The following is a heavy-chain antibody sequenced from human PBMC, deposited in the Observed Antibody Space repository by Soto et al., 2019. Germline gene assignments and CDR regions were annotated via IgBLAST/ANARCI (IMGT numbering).Heavy chain of an antibody. CDR1: GFTFSSYS. J-gene: IGHJ4*02. D-gene: IGHD3-3*01. CDR3: ASFTIFGVVKWGSDY. V-gene: IGHV3-21*01. CDR2: ISSSSYI. Sequence: PGGSLRLSCAASGFTFSSYSMNWVRQAPGKGLEWVSSISSSSYIYYADSVKGRFTISRDNAKNSLYLQMNSLRAEDTAVYYCASFTIFGVVKWGSDYWGQGTLVTVSS.